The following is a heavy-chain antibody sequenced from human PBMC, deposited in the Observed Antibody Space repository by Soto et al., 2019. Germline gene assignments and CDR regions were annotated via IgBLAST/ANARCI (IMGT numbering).Heavy chain of an antibody. CDR2: IWYDGSNK. CDR1: GFTFSSYG. J-gene: IGHJ4*02. D-gene: IGHD3-3*01. CDR3: ARGPDDFWSGYYEY. V-gene: IGHV3-33*01. Sequence: GGSLRLSCAASGFTFSSYGMHWVRQAPGKGLEWVAVIWYDGSNKYYADSVKGRFTISRDNSKNTLYLQMNSLTAADTAVYYCARGPDDFWSGYYEYWGQGTQVTVSS.